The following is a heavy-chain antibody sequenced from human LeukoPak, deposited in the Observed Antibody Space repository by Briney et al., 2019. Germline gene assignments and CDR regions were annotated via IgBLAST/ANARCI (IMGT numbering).Heavy chain of an antibody. CDR1: GYTFTGYY. J-gene: IGHJ3*02. D-gene: IGHD2-15*01. V-gene: IGHV1-2*02. Sequence: ASVKVSCKASGYTFTGYYMHWVRQAPGQGLEWMGWINPNSGGTNYAQKFQGRVTMTRDTSISTAYMELSRLRSDDTAVYYCARLCRYCSYAFDIWGQGTVVTVSS. CDR2: INPNSGGT. CDR3: ARLCRYCSYAFDI.